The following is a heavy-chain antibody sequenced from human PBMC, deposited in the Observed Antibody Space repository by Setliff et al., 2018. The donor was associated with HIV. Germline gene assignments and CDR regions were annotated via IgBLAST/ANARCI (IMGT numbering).Heavy chain of an antibody. V-gene: IGHV4-59*12. CDR1: GGSISSYY. J-gene: IGHJ5*02. Sequence: SETLSLTCTVSGGSISSYYWSWIRQPPGKGLEWIGHIYYSGSTDYNPSLTSRVIISVDPSKNKFTLMLNSVTAADTAVYYCASQPYNSGWFGGWFDPWGQGTLVTVSS. CDR3: ASQPYNSGWFGGWFDP. CDR2: IYYSGST. D-gene: IGHD6-19*01.